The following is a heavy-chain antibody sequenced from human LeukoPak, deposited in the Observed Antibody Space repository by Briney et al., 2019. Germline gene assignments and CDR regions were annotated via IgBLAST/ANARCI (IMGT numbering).Heavy chain of an antibody. V-gene: IGHV3-53*01. D-gene: IGHD4-17*01. CDR1: GFTFSSYG. J-gene: IGHJ5*02. CDR2: IYSGGST. Sequence: GGSLRLSCAASGFTFSSYGMHWVRQAPGKGLEWVSVIYSGGSTYYADSVKGRFTISRDNSKNTLYLQMNSLRAEDTAVYYCARLPNYGDYPNWFDPWGQGTLVTVSS. CDR3: ARLPNYGDYPNWFDP.